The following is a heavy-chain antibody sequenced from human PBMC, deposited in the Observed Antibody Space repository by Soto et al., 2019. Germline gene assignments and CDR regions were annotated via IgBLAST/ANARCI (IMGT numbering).Heavy chain of an antibody. D-gene: IGHD6-6*01. V-gene: IGHV1-18*01. Sequence: SVKVSCKASGYSFTSFGVNWVRQAPGQGLEWMGWVNAYNGNTNYAQKFQGRVTMTADTSTSTAYMEVRSLRSDDTAVYYCAKGPAGVEAHVIWGQGSLVTVSS. J-gene: IGHJ4*02. CDR1: GYSFTSFG. CDR2: VNAYNGNT. CDR3: AKGPAGVEAHVI.